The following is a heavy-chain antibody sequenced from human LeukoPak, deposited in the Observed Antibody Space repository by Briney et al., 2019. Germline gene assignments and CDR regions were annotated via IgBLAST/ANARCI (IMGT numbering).Heavy chain of an antibody. V-gene: IGHV4-59*08. J-gene: IGHJ4*02. CDR2: IHYSGST. Sequence: SETLSLTCTVSGGSISSYYWSWIRQPPGKELEWIGYIHYSGSTNYNPSLKSRVTISVDTSKNQFSLKLTSVTAADTAVYYCARHGHHVDHDYWGQGTLVTVSA. D-gene: IGHD1-14*01. CDR1: GGSISSYY. CDR3: ARHGHHVDHDY.